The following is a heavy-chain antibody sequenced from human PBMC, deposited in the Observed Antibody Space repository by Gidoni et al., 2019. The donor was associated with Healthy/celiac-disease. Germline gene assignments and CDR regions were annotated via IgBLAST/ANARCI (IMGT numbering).Heavy chain of an antibody. V-gene: IGHV4-38-2*01. Sequence: QVQLQESGPGLVKPSETLSLTCAVSGYSISSGYYWGWIRQPPGKGLEWIGSIYHSGSTYYNPSLKSRVTISVDTSKNQFSLKLSSVTAADTAVYYCVRIAGLRFLEWDDYWGQGTLVTVSS. CDR3: VRIAGLRFLEWDDY. D-gene: IGHD3-3*01. J-gene: IGHJ4*02. CDR2: IYHSGST. CDR1: GYSISSGYY.